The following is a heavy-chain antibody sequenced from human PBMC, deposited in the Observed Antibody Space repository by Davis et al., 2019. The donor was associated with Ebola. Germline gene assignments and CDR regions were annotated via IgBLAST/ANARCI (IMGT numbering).Heavy chain of an antibody. Sequence: GESLKISCAASGFTVRSTYMSWVRQAPGKGLEWVSVIYSGGTTRYADYADSVEGRFTISRDYSKNTLYLQMNSLRSDDTAVYYCARDMGMVQEANWFDPWGQGTLVTVSS. CDR1: GFTVRSTY. D-gene: IGHD3-10*01. CDR2: IYSGGTT. V-gene: IGHV3-53*05. J-gene: IGHJ5*02. CDR3: ARDMGMVQEANWFDP.